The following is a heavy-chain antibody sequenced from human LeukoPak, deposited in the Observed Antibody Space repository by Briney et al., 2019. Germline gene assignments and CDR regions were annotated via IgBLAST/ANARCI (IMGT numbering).Heavy chain of an antibody. Sequence: PSETPSLTCAVYGGSFSGHYWSWIRQTPGKGLEWIGDINHSGTTNYNPSLKSRFTISVDTSKNQFSLKVNSVTAADTAIYYCARRRTDILTDSHPYSFDSWGQGTRVTVSS. CDR3: ARRRTDILTDSHPYSFDS. CDR1: GGSFSGHY. J-gene: IGHJ4*02. V-gene: IGHV4-34*01. CDR2: INHSGTT. D-gene: IGHD3-9*01.